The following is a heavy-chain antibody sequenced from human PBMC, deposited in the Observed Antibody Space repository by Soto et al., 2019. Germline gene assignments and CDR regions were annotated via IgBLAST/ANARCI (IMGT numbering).Heavy chain of an antibody. CDR3: ARVTPGNNLYYFSGLDF. J-gene: IGHJ6*02. V-gene: IGHV3-30-3*01. CDR1: GFSFDTYG. CDR2: ISYEGSNT. Sequence: GGSLRLSCVASGFSFDTYGIHWVRQAPGKGLQWVALISYEGSNTYYADSVRGRFTISRDNSKNTLYLQMNTLRPEDTGVYYCARVTPGNNLYYFSGLDFWGQGTSVTVSS. D-gene: IGHD1-1*01.